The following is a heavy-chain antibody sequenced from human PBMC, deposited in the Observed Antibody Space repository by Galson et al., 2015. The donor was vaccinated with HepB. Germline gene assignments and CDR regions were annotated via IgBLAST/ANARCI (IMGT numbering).Heavy chain of an antibody. D-gene: IGHD3-16*01. CDR3: AKEREVGGDVYYYMDV. Sequence: SLRLSCAASGFTFSSYGMHWVRQAPGKGLEWVAVISYDGSNKYYADSVKGRFTISRDNSKNTLYLQMNSLRAEDTAVYYCAKEREVGGDVYYYMDVWGKGTTVTVSS. CDR2: ISYDGSNK. J-gene: IGHJ6*03. V-gene: IGHV3-30*18. CDR1: GFTFSSYG.